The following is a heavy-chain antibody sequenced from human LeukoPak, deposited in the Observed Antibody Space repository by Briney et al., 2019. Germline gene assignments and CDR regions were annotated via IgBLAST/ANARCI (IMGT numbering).Heavy chain of an antibody. CDR3: VKDPIGRSSDWYDAY. V-gene: IGHV3-23*01. J-gene: IGHJ4*02. CDR2: ITGSGGTT. Sequence: PGGSLRLSCVVSGFTFSNYGMSWVRQAPGKGLEWVSVITGSGGTTYYAGSVKGRFTISRDNSKNTLYLQMNSLRAEDTAIYYCVKDPIGRSSDWYDAYWGPGTLVTVSS. D-gene: IGHD6-19*01. CDR1: GFTFSNYG.